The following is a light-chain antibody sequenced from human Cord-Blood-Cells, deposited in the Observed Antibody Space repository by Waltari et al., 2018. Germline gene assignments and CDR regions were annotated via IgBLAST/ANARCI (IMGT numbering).Light chain of an antibody. J-gene: IGLJ3*02. CDR2: DVS. CDR1: SSDVGVSNY. Sequence: QSALTQPASVSGSPGQSITISCTGTSSDVGVSNYVSWYQQHPGKAPKLMIYDVSNRPSGVSNRFAGSKSGNTASLTISGLQAEDEADYYCSSYTSSSTWVFGGGTKLTVL. V-gene: IGLV2-14*03. CDR3: SSYTSSSTWV.